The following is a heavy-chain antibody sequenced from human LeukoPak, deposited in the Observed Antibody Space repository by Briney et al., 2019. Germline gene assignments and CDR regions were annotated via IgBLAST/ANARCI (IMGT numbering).Heavy chain of an antibody. Sequence: GGSLRLSCAASGFTFSSYAMSWVRQAPGKGLEWVSAISGSGGSTYYADSAKGRFTISRDNSKNTLYLQMNSLRAEDTAVYYCAKTASPGIAVAGNDYWGQGTLVTVSS. CDR1: GFTFSSYA. V-gene: IGHV3-23*01. CDR2: ISGSGGST. CDR3: AKTASPGIAVAGNDY. D-gene: IGHD6-19*01. J-gene: IGHJ4*02.